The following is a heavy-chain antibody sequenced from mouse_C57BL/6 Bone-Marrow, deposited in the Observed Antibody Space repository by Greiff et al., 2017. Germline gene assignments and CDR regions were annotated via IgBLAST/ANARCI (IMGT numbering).Heavy chain of an antibody. J-gene: IGHJ4*01. CDR1: GYSFTGSF. V-gene: IGHV1-20*01. Sequence: VQLKQSGPELVKPGDSVKISCKASGYSFTGSFMNWVMQSHGKSLEWIGRINPYNGDTFYNQKFKGKATWTVDKSSSTAHRELRCLTAEDSAVYYCARVSLLKDYWGQGTSVTVSS. D-gene: IGHD2-10*01. CDR3: ARVSLLKDY. CDR2: INPYNGDT.